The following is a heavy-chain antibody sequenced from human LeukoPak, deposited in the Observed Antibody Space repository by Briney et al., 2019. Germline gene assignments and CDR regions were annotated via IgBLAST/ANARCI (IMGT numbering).Heavy chain of an antibody. V-gene: IGHV4-38-2*01. CDR1: GYSITSDYY. CDR2: IYHSGST. Sequence: SETLSLTCAVSGYSITSDYYGGWSRQPPGKGLGGIGRIYHSGSTYYNPSLKSRVAMSIDTSKNQFSLKLNSVTAADTAVYYCARKGGGSWYFDYWGQGTLVTVSS. D-gene: IGHD6-13*01. CDR3: ARKGGGSWYFDY. J-gene: IGHJ4*02.